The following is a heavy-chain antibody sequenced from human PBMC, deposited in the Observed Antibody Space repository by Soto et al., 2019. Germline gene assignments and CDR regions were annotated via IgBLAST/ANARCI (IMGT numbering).Heavy chain of an antibody. V-gene: IGHV3-30*18. CDR2: VSDDGSIK. CDR1: GFTFSGYG. Sequence: QVQLVESGLGVVQPGRSLRLSCAASGFTFSGYGMHWVRQAPGKGLEWVALVSDDGSIKYYADSVKGRFTISRDNSKNTLYLQMNSLRVEDTAVYYCAKDGSHLAVAGTSPSSYFYGLAVWGQGTTVTVSS. CDR3: AKDGSHLAVAGTSPSSYFYGLAV. D-gene: IGHD6-19*01. J-gene: IGHJ6*02.